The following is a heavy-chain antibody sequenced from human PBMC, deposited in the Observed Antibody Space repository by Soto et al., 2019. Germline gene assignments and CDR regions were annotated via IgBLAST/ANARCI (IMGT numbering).Heavy chain of an antibody. D-gene: IGHD3-3*01. J-gene: IGHJ6*02. CDR3: ARGTRTDGDFWSGSYYYYYGMDV. V-gene: IGHV4-38-2*01. CDR1: GYSISSGYY. Sequence: SETLSLTCAVSGYSISSGYYWGWIRQPPGKGLEWIGSIYHSGGTYYNPSLKSRVTISVDTSKNQFSLKLSSVTAADTAVYYCARGTRTDGDFWSGSYYYYYGMDVWGQGTTVTVSS. CDR2: IYHSGGT.